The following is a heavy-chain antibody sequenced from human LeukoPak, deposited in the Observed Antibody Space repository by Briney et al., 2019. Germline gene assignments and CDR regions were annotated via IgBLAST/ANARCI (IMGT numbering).Heavy chain of an antibody. CDR2: IYSGGST. Sequence: PGGSLRLSCAASGFTVSDTYMSWVRQAPGKGPEWVSVIYSGGSTYYTDSVEGRFTISRDNSEHTLYLQMNSLRVEDTAVYYCARPNYGGNPLGYWGQGTLVTVSS. CDR3: ARPNYGGNPLGY. J-gene: IGHJ4*02. D-gene: IGHD4-23*01. CDR1: GFTVSDTY. V-gene: IGHV3-66*04.